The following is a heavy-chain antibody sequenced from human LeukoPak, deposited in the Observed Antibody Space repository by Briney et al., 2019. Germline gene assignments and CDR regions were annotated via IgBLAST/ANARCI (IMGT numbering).Heavy chain of an antibody. D-gene: IGHD6-13*01. CDR2: IKQDGIEK. Sequence: AGPLRLSCEASGWTFSTYWMSCVRQAPGKGLEWVANIKQDGIEKYYVASVKGRFTISRDNAKNSIYLQMNSLRAEDTAMYYCARASAGNDYWGQGTLVTVSS. CDR3: ARASAGNDY. J-gene: IGHJ4*02. CDR1: GWTFSTYW. V-gene: IGHV3-7*01.